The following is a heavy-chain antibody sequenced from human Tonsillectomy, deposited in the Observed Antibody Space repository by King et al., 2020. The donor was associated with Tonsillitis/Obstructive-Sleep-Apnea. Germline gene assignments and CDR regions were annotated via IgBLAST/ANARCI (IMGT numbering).Heavy chain of an antibody. V-gene: IGHV4-59*08. CDR3: ALLLYYDVPMPVVVYYFDY. CDR2: IYDSGST. J-gene: IGHJ4*02. D-gene: IGHD3-3*01. Sequence: VQLQESGPGLVKPSETLSLTCTVSSGSISSYYWSWIRQPPGKGLEWIGYIYDSGSTNYNPSLKRRATISLDTSKKQFSLKLTSVTAADPAIYYCALLLYYDVPMPVVVYYFDYWGQGTLVTVSS. CDR1: SGSISSYY.